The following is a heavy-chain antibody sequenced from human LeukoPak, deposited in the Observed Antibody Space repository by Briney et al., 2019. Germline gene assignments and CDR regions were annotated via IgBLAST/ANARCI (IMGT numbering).Heavy chain of an antibody. CDR3: ARVAGSWYYPDY. CDR1: GGSISSSSYY. CDR2: IYYSGST. J-gene: IGHJ4*02. V-gene: IGHV4-39*07. D-gene: IGHD6-13*01. Sequence: PSETLSLTCTVSGGSISSSSYYWGWIRQPPGKGLEWIGSIYYSGSTYYNPSLKSRVTISVDTSKNQFSLKLSSVTAADTAVYYCARVAGSWYYPDYWGQGTLVTVSS.